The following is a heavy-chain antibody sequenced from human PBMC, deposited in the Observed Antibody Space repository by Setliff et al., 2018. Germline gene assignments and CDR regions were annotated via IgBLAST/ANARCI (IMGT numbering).Heavy chain of an antibody. CDR3: ASAGHSGSWFPFDAFHI. J-gene: IGHJ3*02. Sequence: GESLKISCAASGFTFSTHSMNWVRQAPGKGLEWVPSISRSSTYIYYADSMKGRFTISRDNAKNSLYLQMNSLRAEDTAVYYCASAGHSGSWFPFDAFHIWGQGTMVTVSS. CDR2: ISRSSTYI. V-gene: IGHV3-21*01. D-gene: IGHD6-13*01. CDR1: GFTFSTHS.